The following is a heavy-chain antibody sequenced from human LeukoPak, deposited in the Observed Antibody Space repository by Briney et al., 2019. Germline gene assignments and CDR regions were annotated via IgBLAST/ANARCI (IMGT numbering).Heavy chain of an antibody. CDR1: GFTFNNYG. V-gene: IGHV3-48*01. J-gene: IGHJ4*02. CDR3: ASRAIAVANA. Sequence: GGSLRLSCVVSGFTFNNYGMNWVRQAPGKGLDWVSYISASRNSISYADSVKGRFTISRDNAMNSLYLQLNSLRPEDTAVYYCASRAIAVANARGQGTLVTVSS. D-gene: IGHD6-19*01. CDR2: ISASRNSI.